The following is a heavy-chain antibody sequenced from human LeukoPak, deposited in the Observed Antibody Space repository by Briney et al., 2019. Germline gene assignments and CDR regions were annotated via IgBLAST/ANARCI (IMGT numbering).Heavy chain of an antibody. Sequence: TGGTLRLSCAASGFTFSKYGMGWVRQAPGKGLEWVSGISGSGGSTYYADSVKGRLTISRDNPKNTLSLQMNSLRAEDTAVYYCAKPWREDGDYWSFNYWGQGTLVTVSS. D-gene: IGHD4-17*01. CDR1: GFTFSKYG. V-gene: IGHV3-23*01. CDR2: ISGSGGST. CDR3: AKPWREDGDYWSFNY. J-gene: IGHJ4*02.